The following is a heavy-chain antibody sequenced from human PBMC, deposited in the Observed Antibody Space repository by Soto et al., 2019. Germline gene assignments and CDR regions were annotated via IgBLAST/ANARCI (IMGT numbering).Heavy chain of an antibody. CDR3: AKSMYYSGSGSYYQLDY. Sequence: EVHLLESGGGLVKPGGSLRLSCAASGFTFSSYAMSWVRQAAGKGLEWVSGISGSGGSTYYADSVKGRFTISRDNSKNTMVLQMKSLRVDDTAVYYCAKSMYYSGSGSYYQLDYCGQGIIVTVSS. CDR1: GFTFSSYA. CDR2: ISGSGGST. J-gene: IGHJ4*02. V-gene: IGHV3-23*01. D-gene: IGHD3-10*01.